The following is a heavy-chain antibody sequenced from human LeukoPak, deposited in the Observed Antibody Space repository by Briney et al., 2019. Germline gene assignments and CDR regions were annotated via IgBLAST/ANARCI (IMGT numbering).Heavy chain of an antibody. D-gene: IGHD2-21*02. V-gene: IGHV5-51*01. J-gene: IGHJ4*02. Sequence: GESLKISCKGSVYSFTSYWIGWVRQMPGKGLEWMGIIYPGDSDTRYSPSFQGQVTISADKSISTAYLQWSSLKASDTAMYYCARHDPRREPLQDPTYCGGDCYLDYWGQGTLVTVSS. CDR1: VYSFTSYW. CDR2: IYPGDSDT. CDR3: ARHDPRREPLQDPTYCGGDCYLDY.